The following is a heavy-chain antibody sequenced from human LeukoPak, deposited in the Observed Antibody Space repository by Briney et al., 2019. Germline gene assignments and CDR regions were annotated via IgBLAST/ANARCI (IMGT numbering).Heavy chain of an antibody. CDR1: GGSISSGNYY. CDR2: IYYSGGT. J-gene: IGHJ5*02. Sequence: PSQTLSLICTVSGGSISSGNYYWSWIRQHPGKGLEWIGYIYYSGGTQYNPSLKSRVTISVDTSKNQFSLRLRSVTAADTAVYYCARLDILTAANFDPWGQGTLDTVSS. CDR3: ARLDILTAANFDP. D-gene: IGHD3-9*01. V-gene: IGHV4-31*03.